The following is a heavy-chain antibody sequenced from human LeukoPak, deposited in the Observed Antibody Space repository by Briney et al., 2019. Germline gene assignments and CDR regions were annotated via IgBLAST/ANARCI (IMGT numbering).Heavy chain of an antibody. V-gene: IGHV1-46*01. CDR2: INPSGGST. J-gene: IGHJ4*02. Sequence: GASVTVSCKASGYTFTSYYMHWVRQAPGQGVEWMGIINPSGGSTSYAQKFQGRVTMTRDTSTSTVYMELSSLRSEDTAVYYCARDACSGGSCYSFDYWGQGTLVTVSS. CDR1: GYTFTSYY. D-gene: IGHD2-15*01. CDR3: ARDACSGGSCYSFDY.